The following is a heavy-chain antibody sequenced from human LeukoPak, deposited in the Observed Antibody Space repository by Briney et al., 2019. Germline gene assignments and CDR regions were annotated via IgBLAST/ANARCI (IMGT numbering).Heavy chain of an antibody. J-gene: IGHJ4*02. V-gene: IGHV1-46*01. CDR1: GYTSTSYY. CDR2: INPNGGST. D-gene: IGHD4-17*01. Sequence: GASVKVSCKASGYTSTSYYMHWVRQAPGQGLEWMGIINPNGGSTSYAQKFQGRITMTRDTSTSTVYMELSSLRSEDTAVYYCATFDDYADGIDDYWGQGTLVTVSS. CDR3: ATFDDYADGIDDY.